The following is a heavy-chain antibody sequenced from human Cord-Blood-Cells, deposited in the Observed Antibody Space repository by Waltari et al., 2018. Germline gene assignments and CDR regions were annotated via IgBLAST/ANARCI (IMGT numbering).Heavy chain of an antibody. J-gene: IGHJ6*02. V-gene: IGHV3-7*01. Sequence: EVQLVESGGGLVQPGGSLRLSCAASGFTFSSYWMSWFPQAPGTGLEWVANIKQDGSEKYYVDSVKGRFTISRDNAKNSLYLQMNSRRAEDTAVYYCARYCSSTSCYYYYYGMDVWGQGTTVTVSS. D-gene: IGHD2-2*01. CDR2: IKQDGSEK. CDR1: GFTFSSYW. CDR3: ARYCSSTSCYYYYYGMDV.